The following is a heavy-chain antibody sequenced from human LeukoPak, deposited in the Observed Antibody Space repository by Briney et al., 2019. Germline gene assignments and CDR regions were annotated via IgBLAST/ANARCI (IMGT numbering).Heavy chain of an antibody. V-gene: IGHV3-23*01. J-gene: IGHJ4*02. CDR1: GFTFSSYA. CDR3: ANPRGASMFDY. D-gene: IGHD3-10*01. CDR2: ITGSGDST. Sequence: GGSLRLSCAASGFTFSSYAMSWVRQAPGKGLERVSGITGSGDSTYYADSVKGRFTISRDNSKNTLYLQMNSLRAEDTAAYYCANPRGASMFDYWGQGTLVTVSS.